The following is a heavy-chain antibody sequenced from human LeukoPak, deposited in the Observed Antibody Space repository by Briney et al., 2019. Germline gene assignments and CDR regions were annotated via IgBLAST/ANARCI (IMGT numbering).Heavy chain of an antibody. V-gene: IGHV3-48*04. Sequence: GGSLRLSCAASGFTFSTYAMDWVRQAPGKGLEWVSYITSSSSSIFYAGSVRGRFTISRDNAKNSLYLQMNSLGVDDSAVYYCARVSTCSGGSCLGSWGQGTLVTVSS. D-gene: IGHD2-15*01. CDR2: ITSSSSSI. J-gene: IGHJ5*02. CDR1: GFTFSTYA. CDR3: ARVSTCSGGSCLGS.